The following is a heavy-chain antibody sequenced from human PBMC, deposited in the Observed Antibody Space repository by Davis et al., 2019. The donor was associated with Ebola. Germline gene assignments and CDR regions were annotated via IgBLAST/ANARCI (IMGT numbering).Heavy chain of an antibody. Sequence: ASVKVSCKASGGTFSSYAISWVRQAPGQGLKWMGWISAYNGNTNYAQKLQGRVTMTTDTSTSTAYMELSSLRSEDTAVYYCARDGEYSSSLDYYYGMDVWGQGTTVTVSS. CDR3: ARDGEYSSSLDYYYGMDV. CDR1: GGTFSSYA. J-gene: IGHJ6*02. V-gene: IGHV1-18*01. CDR2: ISAYNGNT. D-gene: IGHD6-6*01.